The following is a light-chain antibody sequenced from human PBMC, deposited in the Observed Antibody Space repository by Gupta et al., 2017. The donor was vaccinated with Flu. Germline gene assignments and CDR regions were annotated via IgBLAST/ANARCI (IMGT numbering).Light chain of an antibody. CDR1: QDISNY. V-gene: IGKV1-33*01. CDR3: QHYDNRST. Sequence: DIQMTQSPSSLSASVGDRVTITCQASQDISNYLNWYQQKPGKAPKLLIYDASNLETGVPSRFIGSGSVTDFTFTISSLQPEDIATYYCQHYDNRSTFGQGTRLEIK. CDR2: DAS. J-gene: IGKJ5*01.